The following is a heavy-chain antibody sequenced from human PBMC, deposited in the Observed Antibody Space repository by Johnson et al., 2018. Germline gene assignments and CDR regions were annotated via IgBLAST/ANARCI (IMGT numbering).Heavy chain of an antibody. CDR2: INHSGST. CDR1: GGSFSGYY. V-gene: IGHV4-34*01. J-gene: IGHJ3*02. D-gene: IGHD3-22*01. CDR3: ARRDTYYYDSSGYYDAFDI. Sequence: QVQLQQWGAGLLKPSETLSLTCAVYGGSFSGYYWSWLRQPPGKGLEWIGEINHSGSTNYNPSLKSRVTRSVDTSKNQFSLKLTSVTAADTAVYYCARRDTYYYDSSGYYDAFDIWGQGTMVTVSS.